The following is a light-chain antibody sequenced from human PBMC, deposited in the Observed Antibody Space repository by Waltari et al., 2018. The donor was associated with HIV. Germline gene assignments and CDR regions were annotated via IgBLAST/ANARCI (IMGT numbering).Light chain of an antibody. CDR1: SGSVSTTSF. V-gene: IGLV8-61*01. Sequence: QTVVTQEPSFSVSPGGTVTLTCGLNSGSVSTTSFPSWYQQTPGHAPRTVIYSTNCRSAGVPDRFSGSILGNKAALTITGAQADDESDYYCLVHMGHGAWVFGGGTKLTVL. CDR2: STN. CDR3: LVHMGHGAWV. J-gene: IGLJ3*02.